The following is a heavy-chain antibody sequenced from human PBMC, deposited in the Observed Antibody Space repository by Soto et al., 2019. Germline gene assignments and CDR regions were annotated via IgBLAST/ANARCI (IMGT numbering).Heavy chain of an antibody. CDR1: GGSISSYY. D-gene: IGHD3-3*01. Sequence: PSETLSLTCTVSGGSISSYYWSWIRQPPGKGLEWIGYIYYSGSTNYNPSLKSRVTISVDTSKNQFSLKLSSVTAADTAVYYCARAKDDFWSGYSAQYYFDYWGQGTLVTVSS. V-gene: IGHV4-59*01. CDR2: IYYSGST. CDR3: ARAKDDFWSGYSAQYYFDY. J-gene: IGHJ4*02.